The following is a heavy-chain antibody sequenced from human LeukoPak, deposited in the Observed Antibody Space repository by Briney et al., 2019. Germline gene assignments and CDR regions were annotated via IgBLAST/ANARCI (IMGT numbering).Heavy chain of an antibody. J-gene: IGHJ1*01. CDR3: ARVRGTFETD. V-gene: IGHV4-59*01. Sequence: SETLSLTCTVSGGSITTYYWSWIRQPPGKGLEWIGYLYYSGSTTYSPPLKSRVTMSVDTSKSQFSLKLSSVTAADTAIYYCARVRGTFETDWGQGTLVTVSS. CDR2: LYYSGST. D-gene: IGHD2/OR15-2a*01. CDR1: GGSITTYY.